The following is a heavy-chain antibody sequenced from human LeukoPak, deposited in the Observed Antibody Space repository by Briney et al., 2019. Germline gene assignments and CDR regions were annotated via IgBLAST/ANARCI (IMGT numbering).Heavy chain of an antibody. CDR2: LFDTRKT. Sequence: SETLSLTCTVSGGSISSYYWSWIRQPAGKGLEWVGRLFDTRKTYYNPSLRSRVTMSIDMSRNQFSLKMTSVTAADTAVYYCARGFQGVYDYWGQGALVIVSS. J-gene: IGHJ4*02. CDR1: GGSISSYY. V-gene: IGHV4-4*07. D-gene: IGHD5/OR15-5a*01. CDR3: ARGFQGVYDY.